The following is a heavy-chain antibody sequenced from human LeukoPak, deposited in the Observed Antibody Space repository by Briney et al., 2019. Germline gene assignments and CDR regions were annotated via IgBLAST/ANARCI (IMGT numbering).Heavy chain of an antibody. J-gene: IGHJ3*02. V-gene: IGHV3-23*01. D-gene: IGHD3-22*01. CDR1: GFTFSSYA. CDR2: ISGSGGST. CDR3: AREHSYDSSGYSTPGAFDI. Sequence: GGSLRLSCAASGFTFSSYAMSWVHQAPGKGLEWVSVISGSGGSTYYADSVKGRFTISRDNSKNTLYLQMNSLRAADTAVYYCAREHSYDSSGYSTPGAFDIWGQGTMVTVSS.